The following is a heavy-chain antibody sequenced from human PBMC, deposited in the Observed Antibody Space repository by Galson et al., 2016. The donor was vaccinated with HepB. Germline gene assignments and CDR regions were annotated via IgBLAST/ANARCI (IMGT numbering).Heavy chain of an antibody. CDR2: ISGTGVSI. J-gene: IGHJ4*02. CDR3: AKDVRGYAFGRFDS. Sequence: SLRLSCAASGFTFSYTMSWVRQAPGKGLEWVSAISGTGVSIYFADSVKGRFTISRDNSKNRLFLHMNSLRAEDTAVYYCAKDVRGYAFGRFDSWGQGTLVTVSS. D-gene: IGHD5-12*01. V-gene: IGHV3-23*01. CDR1: GFTFSYT.